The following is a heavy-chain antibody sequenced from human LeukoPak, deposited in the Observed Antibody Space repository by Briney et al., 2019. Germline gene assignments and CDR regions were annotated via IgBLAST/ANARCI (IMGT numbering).Heavy chain of an antibody. CDR2: INPNSGGT. D-gene: IGHD2-2*01. V-gene: IGHV1-2*06. CDR3: ARVLAPAAPCGYYFDY. Sequence: ASVKVSCKASGYTFTSYYMHWVRQAPGQGLEWMGRINPNSGGTNYAQKFQGRVTMTRDTSISTAYMELSRLRSDDTAVYYCARVLAPAAPCGYYFDYWGQGTLVTVSS. J-gene: IGHJ4*02. CDR1: GYTFTSYY.